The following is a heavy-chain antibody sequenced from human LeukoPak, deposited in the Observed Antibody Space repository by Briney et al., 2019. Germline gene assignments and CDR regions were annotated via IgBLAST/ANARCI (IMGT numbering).Heavy chain of an antibody. Sequence: GGSLRLSCAASGFTFSSYAMSWVRQAPGKGLEWVSVISGNGVGTYYADSVKGRFTISRDNSKNTLYLQMNSLRAEDTAVYYCAKEIYGDSTGGRFQYWGQGTLVTVSS. CDR1: GFTFSSYA. D-gene: IGHD4-17*01. J-gene: IGHJ1*01. V-gene: IGHV3-23*01. CDR2: ISGNGVGT. CDR3: AKEIYGDSTGGRFQY.